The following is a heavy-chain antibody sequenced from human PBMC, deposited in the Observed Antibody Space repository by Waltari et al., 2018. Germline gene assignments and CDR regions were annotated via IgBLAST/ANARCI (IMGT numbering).Heavy chain of an antibody. D-gene: IGHD3-3*01. CDR1: GYTFTSYA. V-gene: IGHV1-3*01. CDR3: ARGDLWSGYYDSRGGFDY. J-gene: IGHJ4*02. Sequence: QVQLVQSGAEVKKPGASVKVSCTASGYTFTSYAMHWVRQAPGHRLEWMGWVNAGKSNTKYSQKFQGRVTITRDTTASTAYMELSSLRSEDTAVYYCARGDLWSGYYDSRGGFDYWGQGTLVTVSS. CDR2: VNAGKSNT.